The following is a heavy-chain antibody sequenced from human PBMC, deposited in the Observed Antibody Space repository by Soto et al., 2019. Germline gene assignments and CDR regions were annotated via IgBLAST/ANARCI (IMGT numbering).Heavy chain of an antibody. CDR1: GYTFTNYD. CDR2: MNPDSGNT. J-gene: IGHJ5*01. D-gene: IGHD3-16*01. V-gene: IGHV1-8*01. Sequence: QVQLVQSGAEVKKPGASVKVSCKASGYTFTNYDIHWVRQATGQGLEWMGWMNPDSGNTGQSKQFQGRVTMTRDTSISSAYMELSSLRSEDSAVYYCARGRFRRTWFDSWGQGTLFTVSS. CDR3: ARGRFRRTWFDS.